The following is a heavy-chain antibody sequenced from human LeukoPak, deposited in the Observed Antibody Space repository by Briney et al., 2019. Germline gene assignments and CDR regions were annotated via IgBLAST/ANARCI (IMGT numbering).Heavy chain of an antibody. CDR2: IYYSGST. CDR3: ARLWDGDLDY. V-gene: IGHV4-59*01. Sequence: SETLSLTCTVSGGSISSYYWSWIRQPPGKGLEWIGYIYYSGSTNYNPSLKSRVTISVDTSKNQVSLKLSSVTAADTAVYYCARLWDGDLDYWGQGTLVTVSS. D-gene: IGHD4-17*01. J-gene: IGHJ4*02. CDR1: GGSISSYY.